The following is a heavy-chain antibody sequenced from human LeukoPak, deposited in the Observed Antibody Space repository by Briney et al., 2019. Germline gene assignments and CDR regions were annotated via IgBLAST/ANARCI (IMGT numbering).Heavy chain of an antibody. V-gene: IGHV1-69*04. Sequence: SVRVSCTASGGTFSSYAISWVRQAPGQGLEWMGRIIPILGIANYAQKFQGRVTIAADKSTSTAYMELSSLRSEDTAVYFCARGKWREGYHFDYWGQGTLVTVSS. CDR3: ARGKWREGYHFDY. D-gene: IGHD5-24*01. CDR1: GGTFSSYA. CDR2: IIPILGIA. J-gene: IGHJ4*02.